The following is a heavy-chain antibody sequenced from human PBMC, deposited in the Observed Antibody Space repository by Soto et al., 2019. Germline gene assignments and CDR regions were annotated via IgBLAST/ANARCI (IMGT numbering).Heavy chain of an antibody. J-gene: IGHJ3*02. V-gene: IGHV5-51*01. Sequence: GESLKISCKGSGYSFTSYWIGWVRQMPGKGLEWMGIIYPGDSDTRYSPSFQGQVTISADKSISTAYLQWSSLKASDTAMYYSARQGYCTNGVCYSLDAFDIWGQGTLVTVSS. D-gene: IGHD2-8*01. CDR2: IYPGDSDT. CDR3: ARQGYCTNGVCYSLDAFDI. CDR1: GYSFTSYW.